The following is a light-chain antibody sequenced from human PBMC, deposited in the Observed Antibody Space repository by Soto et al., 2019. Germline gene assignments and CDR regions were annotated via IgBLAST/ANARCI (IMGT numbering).Light chain of an antibody. CDR3: QQYYSPPWT. V-gene: IGKV4-1*01. CDR1: RSVLYSSNNENC. Sequence: DIVMTQSPDSLAVSLGERATVNCKSSRSVLYSSNNENCLAWYQQKPGQPPNLLISRASTRESGVPDRFNGSGSGTDFSLTITSLQAEDVAVYYCQQYYSPPWTFGQGTKVEIK. J-gene: IGKJ1*01. CDR2: RAS.